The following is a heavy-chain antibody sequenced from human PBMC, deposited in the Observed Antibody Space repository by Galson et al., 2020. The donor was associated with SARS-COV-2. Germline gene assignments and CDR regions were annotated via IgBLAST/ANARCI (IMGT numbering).Heavy chain of an antibody. V-gene: IGHV3-33*01. CDR1: GFTFSSYG. CDR3: AQQLVLYYYGMDV. CDR2: IWYDGSNK. Sequence: GESLKISCAASGFTFSSYGMHWVRQAPGKGLEWVAVIWYDGSNKYYADSVKGRFTISRDNSKNTLYLQMNSLRAEDTAVYYCAQQLVLYYYGMDVWGQGTTVTVSS. D-gene: IGHD6-13*01. J-gene: IGHJ6*02.